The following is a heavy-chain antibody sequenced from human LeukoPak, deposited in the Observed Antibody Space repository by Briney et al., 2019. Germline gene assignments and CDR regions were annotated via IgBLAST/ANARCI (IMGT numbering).Heavy chain of an antibody. V-gene: IGHV1-46*01. Sequence: GASVKVSCKASGYTFTSYYMHWVRQASGQGLEWMGIINPSGGSTSYAQKFQGRVTMTRDMSTSTVYMELSSLRSEDTAVYYCAREEGMATGFDPWGQGTLVTVSS. CDR2: INPSGGST. CDR1: GYTFTSYY. J-gene: IGHJ5*02. D-gene: IGHD5-24*01. CDR3: AREEGMATGFDP.